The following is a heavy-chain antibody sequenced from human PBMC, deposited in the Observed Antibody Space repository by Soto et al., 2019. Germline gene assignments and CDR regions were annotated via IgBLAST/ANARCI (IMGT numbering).Heavy chain of an antibody. CDR2: IYSEGTP. D-gene: IGHD3-9*01. J-gene: IGHJ6*02. V-gene: IGHV3-53*01. CDR3: ARSTYYDILTGSYYYYAMDV. Sequence: EVQLVESGGGLTQPWVSLRLSCAASGFTVGSNYMSWVRQAPGKGLEWVSVIYSEGTPYYADSVKGRFTISRENSNNTLYLHMNNLRAEETAVYYCARSTYYDILTGSYYYYAMDVWGQGTTVIVSS. CDR1: GFTVGSNY.